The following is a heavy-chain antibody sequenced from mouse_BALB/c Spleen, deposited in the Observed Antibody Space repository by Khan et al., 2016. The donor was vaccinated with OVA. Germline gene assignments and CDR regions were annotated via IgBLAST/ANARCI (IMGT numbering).Heavy chain of an antibody. V-gene: IGHV3-2*02. CDR2: ISNSGST. D-gene: IGHD1-1*01. Sequence: EVQLQESGPGLVKPSQSLSLTCTVTGYSITSDYAWNWIRQFPGNKLEWMGYISNSGSTNYNPSLKSRISITRDTSKNQFFLQLNSGTTEDTATYYYARDGSRYNYAMDYWGQGTSVTVSS. J-gene: IGHJ4*01. CDR3: ARDGSRYNYAMDY. CDR1: GYSITSDYA.